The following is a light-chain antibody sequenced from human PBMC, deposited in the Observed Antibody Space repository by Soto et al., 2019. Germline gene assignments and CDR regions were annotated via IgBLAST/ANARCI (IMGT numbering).Light chain of an antibody. CDR1: QGISSY. CDR3: QHLNSYSFT. V-gene: IGKV1-9*01. CDR2: AAS. J-gene: IGKJ3*01. Sequence: IQLTQSPSSLSASVGDRVTITCRASQGISSYLAWYQQKPGTAPKLLIYAASTLQTGVPSRFSGSGSGTDFTLTISSLQPEDFASYYCQHLNSYSFTFGPGT.